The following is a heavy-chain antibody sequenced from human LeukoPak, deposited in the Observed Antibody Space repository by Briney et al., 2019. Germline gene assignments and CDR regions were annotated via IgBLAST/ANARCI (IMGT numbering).Heavy chain of an antibody. CDR1: GGSISSSSYY. D-gene: IGHD2-2*01. J-gene: IGHJ4*02. V-gene: IGHV4-39*07. CDR2: IYYSGST. Sequence: SETLSLTCTVSGGSISSSSYYWGWIRQPPGKGLEWIGSIYYSGSTYYNPSLKSRVTISVDTSKNQFSLKLSSVTAADTAVYYCARGVEYQGTSHFDYWGQGTLVTVSS. CDR3: ARGVEYQGTSHFDY.